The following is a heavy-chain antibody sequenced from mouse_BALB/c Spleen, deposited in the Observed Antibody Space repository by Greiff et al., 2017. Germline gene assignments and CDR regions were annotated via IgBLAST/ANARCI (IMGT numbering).Heavy chain of an antibody. CDR3: ARGGRGLNAMDY. D-gene: IGHD3-1*01. CDR1: GYSITSGYS. J-gene: IGHJ4*01. CDR2: IHYSGST. V-gene: IGHV3-1*02. Sequence: EVKLMESGPDLVKPSQSLSLTCTVTGYSITSGYSWHWIRQFPGNKLEWMGYIHYSGSTNYNPSLKSRISITRDTSKNQFFLQLNSVTTEDTAKYYCARGGRGLNAMDYWGQGTSVTVSS.